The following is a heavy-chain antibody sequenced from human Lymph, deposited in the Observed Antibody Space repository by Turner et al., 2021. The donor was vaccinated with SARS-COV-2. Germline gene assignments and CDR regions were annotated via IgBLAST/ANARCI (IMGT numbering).Heavy chain of an antibody. J-gene: IGHJ6*02. V-gene: IGHV1-69*10. CDR3: ARKGAKGMGGGVYYYYYAMDV. Sequence: QVKLVQSGAEVRKPGSSVKVSCKASGGTFSSSANSWVLQAPGHGPGRRVECITVIANTNDEHEFQGRVTSTADNSTDNALKGLNRQSTKVSAEYICARKGAKGMGGGVYYYYYAMDVWGQGTTVTVSS. CDR1: GGTFSSSA. CDR2: CITVIANT. D-gene: IGHD3-16*01.